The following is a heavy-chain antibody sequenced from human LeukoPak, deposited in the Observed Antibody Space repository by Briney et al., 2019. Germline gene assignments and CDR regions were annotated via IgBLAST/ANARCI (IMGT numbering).Heavy chain of an antibody. CDR3: AKGSVAGTFDY. CDR1: GFTFSSYG. V-gene: IGHV3-30*18. Sequence: QPGRSLRLSCAASGFTFSSYGMHWVRQAPGKGLEWVAVISYDGSNKYYADSVKGRFTISRDNSKNTLYLQMNSLRAEDTAVYYCAKGSVAGTFDYWGQGNLVTVSS. D-gene: IGHD6-19*01. CDR2: ISYDGSNK. J-gene: IGHJ4*02.